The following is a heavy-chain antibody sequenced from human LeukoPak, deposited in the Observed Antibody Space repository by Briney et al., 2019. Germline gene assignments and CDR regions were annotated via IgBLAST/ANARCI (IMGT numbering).Heavy chain of an antibody. V-gene: IGHV3-30*02. CDR3: AKDKSYRADY. Sequence: GGSLRLSCAASGFTFSDYGMHWVRQAPGKGLEWVAFIRYDGSNKYYADSVKGRFTISRDNSKNTLYLQMISLRAEDTAMYYCAKDKSYRADYWGQGTLVTVSS. J-gene: IGHJ4*02. D-gene: IGHD3-16*02. CDR2: IRYDGSNK. CDR1: GFTFSDYG.